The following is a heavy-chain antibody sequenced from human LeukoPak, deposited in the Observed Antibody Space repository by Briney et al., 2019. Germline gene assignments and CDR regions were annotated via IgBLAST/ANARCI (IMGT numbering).Heavy chain of an antibody. J-gene: IGHJ3*02. CDR1: GGSISSSSYY. D-gene: IGHD5-12*01. V-gene: IGHV4-39*01. Sequence: PSETLSLTCTVSGGSISSSSYYWGWIRQPPGKGLEWIGGIYYSGSTYYNPSLKSRVTISVDTSKNQFSLKLSSVTAADTAVYYCASNRVASDAFDIWGQGTMVTVSS. CDR2: IYYSGST. CDR3: ASNRVASDAFDI.